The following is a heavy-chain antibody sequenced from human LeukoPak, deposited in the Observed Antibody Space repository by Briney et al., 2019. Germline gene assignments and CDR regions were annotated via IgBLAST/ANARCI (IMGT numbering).Heavy chain of an antibody. CDR3: VCEAAEGKFDY. J-gene: IGHJ4*02. CDR2: IKQDGGEK. CDR1: GFTFSSYW. D-gene: IGHD2-15*01. Sequence: PGGSLRLSCAASGFTFSSYWMSWVRQAPGKGLEWVANIKQDGGEKYYVDSVKGRFTISRDNAKNSLYLQMNSLRAEDTAVYYCVCEAAEGKFDYWGQGTLVTVSS. V-gene: IGHV3-7*01.